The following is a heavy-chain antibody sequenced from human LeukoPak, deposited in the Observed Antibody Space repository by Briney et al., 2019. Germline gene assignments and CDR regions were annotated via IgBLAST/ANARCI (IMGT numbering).Heavy chain of an antibody. CDR3: ARDHTKPPGIAAAGTNYYYYYGMDV. CDR1: GYTFTSYY. V-gene: IGHV1-46*01. D-gene: IGHD6-13*01. Sequence: APVKVSCKASGYTFTSYYMHWVRQAPGQGLEWMGIINPSGGSTSFPQKFHGRVTMTRDTSTSTVYMELSSLRSEDTAVYYCARDHTKPPGIAAAGTNYYYYYGMDVWGQGTTVTVSS. CDR2: INPSGGST. J-gene: IGHJ6*02.